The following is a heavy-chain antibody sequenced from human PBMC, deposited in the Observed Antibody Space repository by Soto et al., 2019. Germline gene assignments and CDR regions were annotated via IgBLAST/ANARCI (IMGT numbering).Heavy chain of an antibody. CDR1: GGSISSGGYY. CDR2: IDHRGGT. D-gene: IGHD2-8*01. V-gene: IGHV4-31*01. CDR3: ARAPGLTMNALRYYYGLDV. Sequence: QVQLQESGPGLVKPSETLSFTCNVSGGSISSGGYYWSWIRQLPGKGLEWIGYIDHRGGTYYHPAHKRLITISVETSKNQFSLKMTSVTAADTAVYFGARAPGLTMNALRYYYGLDVWGQGTTVTVSS. J-gene: IGHJ6*02.